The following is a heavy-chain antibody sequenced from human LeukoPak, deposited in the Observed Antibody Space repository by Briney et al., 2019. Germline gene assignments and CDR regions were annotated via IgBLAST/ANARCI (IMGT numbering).Heavy chain of an antibody. CDR1: GGSIISSDYH. CDR3: ARHCCSGPAKRVFDI. D-gene: IGHD2-15*01. J-gene: IGHJ3*02. V-gene: IGHV4-39*01. CDR2: ISYSGNT. Sequence: SETLSLTCTVSGGSIISSDYHWGWVRQPPGKGLEWIGTISYSGNTDYNPSLRSRVTISVDTSNNQFSLRLGSVTAADTAVYHCARHCCSGPAKRVFDIWGQVTMVTVSS.